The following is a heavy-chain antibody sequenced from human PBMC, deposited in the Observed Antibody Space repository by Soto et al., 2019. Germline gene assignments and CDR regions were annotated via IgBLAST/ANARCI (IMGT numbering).Heavy chain of an antibody. D-gene: IGHD5-18*01. V-gene: IGHV3-11*06. J-gene: IGHJ4*02. Sequence: GGSLRLSCAASGFTFSDYYMSWIRQAPGKGLEWVSYISSSSSYTNYADSVKGRFTISRDNAKNSLYLQMNSLRAEDTAVYYCARVDTWIQLWLLFDYWGQGTLVTVSS. CDR3: ARVDTWIQLWLLFDY. CDR2: ISSSSSYT. CDR1: GFTFSDYY.